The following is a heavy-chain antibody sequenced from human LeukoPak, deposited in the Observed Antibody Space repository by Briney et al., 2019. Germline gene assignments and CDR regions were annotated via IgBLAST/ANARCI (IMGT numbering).Heavy chain of an antibody. D-gene: IGHD5-24*01. CDR3: ARPVVEMATIIDY. Sequence: SEILSLTCTVSGGSISSYYWSWIRQPPGKGLEWIGYIYYSGSTNYNPSLKSRVTISVDTSKNQFSLKLSSVTAADTAVYYCARPVVEMATIIDYWGQGTLVTVSS. CDR2: IYYSGST. J-gene: IGHJ4*02. CDR1: GGSISSYY. V-gene: IGHV4-59*01.